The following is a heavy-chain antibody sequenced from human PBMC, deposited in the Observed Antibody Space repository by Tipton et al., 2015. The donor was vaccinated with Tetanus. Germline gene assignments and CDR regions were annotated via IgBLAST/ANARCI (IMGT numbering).Heavy chain of an antibody. CDR3: ARRLGPYTGDYIWHLDL. V-gene: IGHV5-51*01. Sequence: QSGPEVKKPGESLKISCQGSGYNFIYHSIGWVRQMPGKGLEWLGIINPADSETRYGPSFQGQVTISADKSISTAYLQWSSLKASDTAIYYCARRLGPYTGDYIWHLDLWGRGTLVTVSS. D-gene: IGHD1-1*01. CDR1: GYNFIYHS. J-gene: IGHJ2*01. CDR2: INPADSET.